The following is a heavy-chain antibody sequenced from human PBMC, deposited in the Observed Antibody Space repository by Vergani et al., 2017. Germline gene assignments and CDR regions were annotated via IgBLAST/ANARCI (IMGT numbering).Heavy chain of an antibody. J-gene: IGHJ6*02. CDR3: ARESTDKDDYYGTDV. Sequence: QVQLQESGPGLVKPSQTLSLTCTVSGGSISSGSYYWSWIRQPAGKGLEWIGRIYTSGSTNYNPSLKSRVTISVDTSKNQFSLKLSSVTAADTAVYYCARESTDKDDYYGTDVWGQGTTVTVSS. CDR1: GGSISSGSYY. V-gene: IGHV4-61*02. D-gene: IGHD5/OR15-5a*01. CDR2: IYTSGST.